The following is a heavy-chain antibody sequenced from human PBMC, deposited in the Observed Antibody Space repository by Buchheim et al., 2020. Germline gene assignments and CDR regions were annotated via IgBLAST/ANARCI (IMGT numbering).Heavy chain of an antibody. CDR2: IKQDGSEK. CDR3: ANVAGGTSAIGDFDY. V-gene: IGHV3-7*01. CDR1: GFTFSSYW. J-gene: IGHJ4*02. D-gene: IGHD4-23*01. Sequence: EVQLVESGGGLVQPGGSLRLSCAASGFTFSSYWRSWVSQAPGKGMEWVANIKQDGSEKYYVDSVKGRFTISRDNAKNSLYLQMNSLRAEDTAVYYCANVAGGTSAIGDFDYWGRGTL.